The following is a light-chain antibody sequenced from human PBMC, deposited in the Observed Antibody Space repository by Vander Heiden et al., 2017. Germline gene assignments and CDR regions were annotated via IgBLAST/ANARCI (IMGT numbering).Light chain of an antibody. Sequence: SSDLTPPPSVSVSPRQTARITCSGDTLPQQYVYWYQQRPGQAPVLVMYKDSERPSGIPERFSGSSSGTTVTLTITGVQAEDEADYYCQSTDTSGPYVVFGGGTQLTVL. V-gene: IGLV3-25*03. CDR2: KDS. J-gene: IGLJ3*02. CDR1: TLPQQY. CDR3: QSTDTSGPYVV.